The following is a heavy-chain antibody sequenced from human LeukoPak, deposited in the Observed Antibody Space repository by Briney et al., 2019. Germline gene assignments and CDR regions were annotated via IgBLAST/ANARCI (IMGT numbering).Heavy chain of an antibody. D-gene: IGHD6-6*01. CDR3: ARDQRVTGRPDIDY. Sequence: GGSLRLSCAASGFTFRNHWMHWVRQTPGKGLVWVSRISSDGSSTAYADSVKGRFTISRDNAKNTLYLQMNNLRAEDTAMYYCARDQRVTGRPDIDYWGQGTLVIVSS. J-gene: IGHJ4*02. V-gene: IGHV3-74*03. CDR2: ISSDGSST. CDR1: GFTFRNHW.